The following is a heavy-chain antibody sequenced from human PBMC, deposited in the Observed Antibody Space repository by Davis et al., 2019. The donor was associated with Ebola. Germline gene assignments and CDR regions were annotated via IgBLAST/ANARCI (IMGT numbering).Heavy chain of an antibody. CDR1: GFTFSNHA. CDR2: TSHNERER. D-gene: IGHD1-1*01. V-gene: IGHV3-30*04. Sequence: GESLKISCVASGFTFSNHAMHLVRQAPGKGLEWVAVTSHNERERFYGESVQGRFTISRDNPENVLYLQMDSLRPDDTAINFCARALHDEVLDYWGQGTPVTVSS. CDR3: ARALHDEVLDY. J-gene: IGHJ4*02.